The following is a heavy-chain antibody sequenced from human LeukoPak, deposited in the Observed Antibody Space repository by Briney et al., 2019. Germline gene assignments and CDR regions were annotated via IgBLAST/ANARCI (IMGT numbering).Heavy chain of an antibody. CDR3: AKSYYDFWSGLLYYYYYMDV. CDR1: GFTSSSYG. Sequence: PGGSLRLSCAASGFTSSSYGMHWVRQAPGKGLEWVAVISYDGSNKYYADSVKGRFTISRDNSKNTLYLQMNSLRAEDTAVYYCAKSYYDFWSGLLYYYYYMDVWGKGTTVTVSS. V-gene: IGHV3-30*18. D-gene: IGHD3-3*01. J-gene: IGHJ6*03. CDR2: ISYDGSNK.